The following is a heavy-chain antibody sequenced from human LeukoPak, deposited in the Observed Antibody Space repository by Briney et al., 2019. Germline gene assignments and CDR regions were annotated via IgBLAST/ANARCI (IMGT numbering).Heavy chain of an antibody. CDR1: GYTFTSYG. D-gene: IGHD3-16*02. CDR2: ISAYNGNT. V-gene: IGHV1-18*01. J-gene: IGHJ4*02. CDR3: ARENYDYVWGSYRIYYFDY. Sequence: PAASVKVSCKASGYTFTSYGISWVRQAPGQGLEWMGWISAYNGNTNYAQKLQGRVTMTTDTSTSTAYMELRSLRSDDTAVYYCARENYDYVWGSYRIYYFDYWGQGTLVTVSS.